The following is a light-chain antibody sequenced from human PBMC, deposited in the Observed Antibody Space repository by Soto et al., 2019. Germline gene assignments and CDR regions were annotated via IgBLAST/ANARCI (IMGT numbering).Light chain of an antibody. V-gene: IGLV1-40*01. CDR2: GNN. CDR1: RLNIGAGYA. J-gene: IGLJ3*02. Sequence: SLPTQPPSISWAPGHRFSISCTGSRLNIGAGYAVHWYRRLPYTAPQLLIYGNNNRPSGIPHRFSSSKSGTSASLAITGLRGEDEGDYHCQSYDTGLSAWAFGGGSKVTDL. CDR3: QSYDTGLSAWA.